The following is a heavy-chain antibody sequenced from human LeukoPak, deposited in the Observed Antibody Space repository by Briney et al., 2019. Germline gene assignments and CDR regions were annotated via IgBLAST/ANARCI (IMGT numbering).Heavy chain of an antibody. Sequence: GGSLRLSCAASGFTFSSYGMHWVRQAPGKGLEWVAVIWYGGSNKYYADSVKGRFTISRDNSKNTLYLQMNSLRAEDTVVYYCAKDAVGRQLVSEYYFDYWGQGTLVTVSS. CDR3: AKDAVGRQLVSEYYFDY. CDR1: GFTFSSYG. CDR2: IWYGGSNK. J-gene: IGHJ4*02. D-gene: IGHD6-13*01. V-gene: IGHV3-30*02.